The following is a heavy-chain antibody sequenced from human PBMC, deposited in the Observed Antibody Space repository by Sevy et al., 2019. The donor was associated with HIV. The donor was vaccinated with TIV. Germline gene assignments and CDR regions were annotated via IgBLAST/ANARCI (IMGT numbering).Heavy chain of an antibody. CDR1: GYTFTTYD. D-gene: IGHD2-2*01. CDR2: MNPNSGNT. CDR3: ARFLSTSYYYYHAMDV. V-gene: IGHV1-8*01. J-gene: IGHJ6*02. Sequence: ASVKVSCKASGYTFTTYDINWVRQATGQGLEWMGWMNPNSGNTGYAQKFQGRVTMTRNTSIETAYMELSSLRSEDTAVYYCARFLSTSYYYYHAMDVWRQGTTVTVSS.